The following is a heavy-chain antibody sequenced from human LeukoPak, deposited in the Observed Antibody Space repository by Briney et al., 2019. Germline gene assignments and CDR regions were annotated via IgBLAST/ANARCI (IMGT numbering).Heavy chain of an antibody. V-gene: IGHV3-7*01. J-gene: IGHJ3*02. Sequence: GGSLRLSCAASGFTFSSYAMHWVRQAPGKGLEWVANIKQDGSEKYYVDSVKGRFTISRDNAKNSLYLQMNSLRAEDTAVYYCARDGAATAYAFDIWGQGTMVTVSS. CDR1: GFTFSSYA. D-gene: IGHD6-13*01. CDR3: ARDGAATAYAFDI. CDR2: IKQDGSEK.